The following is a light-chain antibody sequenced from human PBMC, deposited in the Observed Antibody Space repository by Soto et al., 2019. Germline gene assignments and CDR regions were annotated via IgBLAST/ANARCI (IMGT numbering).Light chain of an antibody. CDR1: QSVSSSY. CDR3: QQYGSSPCT. V-gene: IGKV3-20*01. CDR2: GAS. J-gene: IGKJ3*01. Sequence: EKVLTQSPGTLSLSPGERATLSCRASQSVSSSYLSWYQQKPGQAPRLLIYGASSRATGIPDRFSGSGAGTDFTLTISRLELEDLAVYYCQQYGSSPCTFGPGTKVDIQ.